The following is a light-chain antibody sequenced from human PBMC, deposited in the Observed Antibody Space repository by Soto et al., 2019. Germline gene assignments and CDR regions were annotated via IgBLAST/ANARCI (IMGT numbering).Light chain of an antibody. V-gene: IGKV3-11*01. CDR2: GGS. Sequence: EIVLTQSPATLSLAPGERATLSCRASQSVSSYLAWYQQKPGQAPRLLIYGGSRRATGIPDRFSGSGSGTDFTLTISSLEPEDFAVYYCQQRSDWLPITFGQGTRLEIK. CDR3: QQRSDWLPIT. J-gene: IGKJ5*01. CDR1: QSVSSY.